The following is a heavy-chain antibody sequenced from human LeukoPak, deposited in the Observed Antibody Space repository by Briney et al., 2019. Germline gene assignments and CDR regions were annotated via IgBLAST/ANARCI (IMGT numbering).Heavy chain of an antibody. Sequence: GGSLRLSCAASGFTFSSYAMSWVRQAPGKGLEWVSAISGSGGSTYYADSVKGRFTISRDNSKNTLYLQMNSLRAEDTAVYYYTTTNDAGNLLWLGELHRFHYCGQGTLVTASS. CDR1: GFTFSSYA. CDR3: TTTNDAGNLLWLGELHRFHY. CDR2: ISGSGGST. J-gene: IGHJ4*02. V-gene: IGHV3-23*01. D-gene: IGHD3-10*01.